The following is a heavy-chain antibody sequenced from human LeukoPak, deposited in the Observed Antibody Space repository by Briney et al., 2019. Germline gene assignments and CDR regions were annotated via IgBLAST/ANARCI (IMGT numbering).Heavy chain of an antibody. CDR3: ARDDIVAYCGGDCYYFQH. CDR1: GFTFSSYW. Sequence: GGSLRLSCAASGFTFSSYWMHWVRQAPGKGLVWVSRINSDGSSTSYADSVKGRFTISRDNAKNSLYLQMNSLRAEDTALYYCARDDIVAYCGGDCYYFQHWGQGTLVTVSS. CDR2: INSDGSST. J-gene: IGHJ1*01. D-gene: IGHD2-21*02. V-gene: IGHV3-74*01.